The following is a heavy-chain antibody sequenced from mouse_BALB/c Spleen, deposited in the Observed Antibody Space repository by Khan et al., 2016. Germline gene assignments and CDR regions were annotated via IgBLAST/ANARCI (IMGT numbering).Heavy chain of an antibody. CDR2: ILPGSGST. Sequence: QVQLKQSGAELMKPGASVKISCKAAGYTFGSYWIEWVKQRPGHGLEWIGEILPGSGSTNDNENFKVTATLTADTSSNTAYMQVRSLTCEDSAVYYCARGAYWGQGTLVTVSA. CDR1: GYTFGSYW. CDR3: ARGAY. J-gene: IGHJ3*01. V-gene: IGHV1-9*01.